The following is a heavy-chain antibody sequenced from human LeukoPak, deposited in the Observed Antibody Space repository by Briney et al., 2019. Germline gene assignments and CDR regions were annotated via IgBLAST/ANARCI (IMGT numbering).Heavy chain of an antibody. J-gene: IGHJ6*03. D-gene: IGHD3-3*01. CDR2: IYYSGST. Sequence: SETLSLTCSVSGGSTSNYFWSWIRQPPGKGLEWIGSIYYSGSTYYNPSLKSRVTISVDTSKNQFSLKLSSVTAADTAVYYCARTYYDFSYYYYYMDVWGKGTTVTVSS. CDR3: ARTYYDFSYYYYYMDV. CDR1: GGSTSNYF. V-gene: IGHV4-39*07.